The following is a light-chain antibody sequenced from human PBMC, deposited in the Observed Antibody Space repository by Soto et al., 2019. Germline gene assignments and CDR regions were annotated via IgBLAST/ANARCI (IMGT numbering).Light chain of an antibody. J-gene: IGLJ1*01. CDR2: EVS. CDR1: SSDVGGYNY. CDR3: NSYTSKSAGV. V-gene: IGLV2-14*01. Sequence: QSALTQPASVSGSPGQSITISCTGTSSDVGGYNYVSWYQQHPGKAPKLIIYEVSNRPSGVSNRFSGSKSGNTASLTISGLQAEDEDYYCCNSYTSKSAGVFGTGTKLTVL.